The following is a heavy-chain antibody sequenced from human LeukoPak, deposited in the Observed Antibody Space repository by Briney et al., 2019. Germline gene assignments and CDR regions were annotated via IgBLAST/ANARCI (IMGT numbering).Heavy chain of an antibody. D-gene: IGHD6-13*01. CDR1: GFTFSSHA. CDR2: ISASGDGI. Sequence: RPGGSLRVSCAASGFTFSSHAMSWVRQAPGKGLEWVSAISASGDGIYYTDSVKGRFTMSRDNSKDTLYLQMNSLRADDTAVYYCAKTPGGAAGNRVFDHWGQGALVTVSS. V-gene: IGHV3-23*01. J-gene: IGHJ4*02. CDR3: AKTPGGAAGNRVFDH.